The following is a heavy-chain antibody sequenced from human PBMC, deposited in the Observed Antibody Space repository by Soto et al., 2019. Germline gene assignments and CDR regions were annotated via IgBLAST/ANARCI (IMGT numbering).Heavy chain of an antibody. CDR2: IYYSGST. CDR1: GGSISSYY. Sequence: QVQLHESGPGLVKPSETLSLTCTVSGGSISSYYWSWIRQPPGKGPEWIGYIYYSGSTNYNPSLKSRVTISVDTSKNQFSLKLNSMTAADTAVYYCARHNYGSGSTYFDYWGQGTLVTVSS. D-gene: IGHD3-10*01. CDR3: ARHNYGSGSTYFDY. J-gene: IGHJ4*02. V-gene: IGHV4-59*08.